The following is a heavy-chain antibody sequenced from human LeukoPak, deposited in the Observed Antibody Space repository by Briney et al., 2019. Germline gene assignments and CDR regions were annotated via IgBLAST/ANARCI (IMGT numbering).Heavy chain of an antibody. V-gene: IGHV4-59*08. J-gene: IGHJ4*02. CDR1: GGSVSSYY. CDR3: ARHGTISSESYFDY. D-gene: IGHD1-14*01. CDR2: IHNSGRT. Sequence: PSETLSLTCSVSGGSVSSYYWSWIRQSPGKGLEWIGYIHNSGRTNHNPSLKSRVTGFVDTSKNQVSLRLSSVTAADTAVYYCARHGTISSESYFDYWGQGALVTVSS.